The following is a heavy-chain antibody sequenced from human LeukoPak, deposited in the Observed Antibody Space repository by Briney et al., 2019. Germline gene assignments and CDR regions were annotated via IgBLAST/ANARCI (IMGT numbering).Heavy chain of an antibody. V-gene: IGHV3-23*01. D-gene: IGHD4-17*01. Sequence: GGSLRLSCAASGFTFSSHAMSWVRQAPGKGLEWVSAISGSGGSTYYADSVKGRFTISRDNSKNTLYLQMNSLRAEDTAVYYCAKAKRLRIDAFDIWGQGTMVTVSS. CDR3: AKAKRLRIDAFDI. CDR2: ISGSGGST. J-gene: IGHJ3*02. CDR1: GFTFSSHA.